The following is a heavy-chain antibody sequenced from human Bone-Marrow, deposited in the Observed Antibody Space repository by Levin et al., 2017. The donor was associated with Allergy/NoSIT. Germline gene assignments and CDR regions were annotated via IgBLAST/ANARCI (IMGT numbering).Heavy chain of an antibody. J-gene: IGHJ6*02. CDR3: ARLVGGSDGAREGNYYGMDV. CDR1: GFTFSSYW. CDR2: IKQDGSEK. V-gene: IGHV3-7*01. Sequence: GGSLRLSCAASGFTFSSYWMSWVRQAPGKGLEWVANIKQDGSEKYYVDSVKGRFTISRDNAKNSLYLQMNSLRAEDTAVYYCARLVGGSDGAREGNYYGMDVWGQGTTVTVSS. D-gene: IGHD3-10*01.